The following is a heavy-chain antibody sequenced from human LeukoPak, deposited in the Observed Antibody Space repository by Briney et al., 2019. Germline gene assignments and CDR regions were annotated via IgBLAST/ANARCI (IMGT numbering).Heavy chain of an antibody. V-gene: IGHV3-74*01. Sequence: GGSLRLSCAASGFTFSTSWMHWVRQPPGKGLVWVSRINSDGSSTTYADSVKGRFTISRDNAKNTLYLQMNSLRAEDTAVYYCARARYSYGFQSYYMDVWGKGTTVTISS. CDR3: ARARYSYGFQSYYMDV. CDR1: GFTFSTSW. J-gene: IGHJ6*03. CDR2: INSDGSST. D-gene: IGHD5-18*01.